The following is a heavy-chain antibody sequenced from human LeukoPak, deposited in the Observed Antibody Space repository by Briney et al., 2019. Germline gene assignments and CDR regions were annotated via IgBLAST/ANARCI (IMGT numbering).Heavy chain of an antibody. J-gene: IGHJ4*02. CDR1: GGSISSRNYY. CDR2: IYYSGST. Sequence: PSETLSLTCTVSGGSISSRNYYWGWIRQPPGKGLEWIGSIYYSGSTSYNPSLKSRVTISVDTSKNQFSLKLSSVTAADTAVYYCARDSHIVGATQFDYWGQGTLVTVSS. V-gene: IGHV4-39*07. D-gene: IGHD1-26*01. CDR3: ARDSHIVGATQFDY.